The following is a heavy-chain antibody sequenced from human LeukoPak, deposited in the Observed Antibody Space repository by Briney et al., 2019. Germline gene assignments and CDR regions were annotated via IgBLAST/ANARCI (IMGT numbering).Heavy chain of an antibody. CDR1: GFTFRSYG. J-gene: IGHJ3*02. CDR2: ISYDGTHQ. D-gene: IGHD3-3*01. V-gene: IGHV3-30*03. CDR3: ARVYDFWSGYHDAFDI. Sequence: GGSLRLSCAASGFTFRSYGMHWVRQAPGKGLEWVAVISYDGTHQYYADSLKGRFSISRDNSKNTLYLQVNSLRAEDTAVYYCARVYDFWSGYHDAFDIWGQGTMVTVSS.